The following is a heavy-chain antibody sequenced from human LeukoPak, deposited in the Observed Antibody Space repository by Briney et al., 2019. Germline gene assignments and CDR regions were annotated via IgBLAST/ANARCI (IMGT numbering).Heavy chain of an antibody. V-gene: IGHV3-23*01. J-gene: IGHJ4*02. CDR1: GFTFSSYA. CDR2: ISGSADST. Sequence: PGGSLRLSCAASGFTFSSYAMSWVRQAPGKGLEWVSAISGSADSTYYADSVKGRFTISRDNSKNTLYLQMNSLRAEDTAVYFCAKDQNRDSSGWIFDYWGQGTLVTVSS. CDR3: AKDQNRDSSGWIFDY. D-gene: IGHD6-19*01.